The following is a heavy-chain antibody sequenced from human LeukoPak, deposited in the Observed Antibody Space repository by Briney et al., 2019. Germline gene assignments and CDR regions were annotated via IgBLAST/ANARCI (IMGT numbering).Heavy chain of an antibody. CDR1: GGSINSSSYY. CDR3: AKSNGYGLVDI. Sequence: KTSETLSLTCTVSGGSINSSSYYWAWIRQPPGKGLEWIGSNSGSTYYNPSLQSRVTISLDTSRNQFSLKLNSVTAADTAVYYCAKSNGYGLVDIWGQGTMVTVSS. J-gene: IGHJ3*02. CDR2: NSGST. V-gene: IGHV4-39*07. D-gene: IGHD3-10*01.